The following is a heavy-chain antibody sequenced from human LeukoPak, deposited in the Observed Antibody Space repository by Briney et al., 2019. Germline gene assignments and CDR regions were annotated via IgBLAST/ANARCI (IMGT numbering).Heavy chain of an antibody. Sequence: PGGSLRLSCAASGFTFSNYGMAWVRRAPGKGLEWVSTIAVVGGNTHYADSVEGRFTISRQDSNNALHLQLNSLRAEDTAIYYCAWDCCSGGGPLDIWGQGTLVTVSS. D-gene: IGHD2-15*01. CDR1: GFTFSNYG. J-gene: IGHJ4*02. CDR3: AWDCCSGGGPLDI. CDR2: IAVVGGNT. V-gene: IGHV3-23*01.